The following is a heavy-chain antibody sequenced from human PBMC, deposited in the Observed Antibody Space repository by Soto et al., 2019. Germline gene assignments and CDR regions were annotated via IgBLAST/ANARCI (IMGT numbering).Heavy chain of an antibody. CDR3: ARNLFSSSWDYYGMDV. CDR1: GGTFSSYA. V-gene: IGHV1-69*01. Sequence: QVQLVQSGAEVKKPGSSVKVSCKASGGTFSSYAISWVRQAPGQGLEWMGGIIPIFGTANYAQKFQGRVTITADESTSTAYMELSSLRSEDTAVYYCARNLFSSSWDYYGMDVWGQGTTVTFSS. D-gene: IGHD6-13*01. CDR2: IIPIFGTA. J-gene: IGHJ6*02.